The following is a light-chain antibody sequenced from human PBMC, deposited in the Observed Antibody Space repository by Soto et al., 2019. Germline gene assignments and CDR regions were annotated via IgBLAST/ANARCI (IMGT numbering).Light chain of an antibody. CDR1: QSASIY. CDR2: GAG. J-gene: IGKJ5*01. Sequence: DIQMRLSPSSLSASIGARVTITCRASQSASIYLNWYQQKPGKAPEFLMYGAGSLQRGVPSRFSATGSGTDFTLTISSLQPEDFATYYCQQSYSTPITVGQGTRLEIK. V-gene: IGKV1-39*01. CDR3: QQSYSTPIT.